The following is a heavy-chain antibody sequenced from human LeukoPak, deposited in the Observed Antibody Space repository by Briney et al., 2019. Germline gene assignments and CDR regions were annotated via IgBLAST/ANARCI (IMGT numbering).Heavy chain of an antibody. CDR1: GGSISSSSHY. CDR3: ARDHVPPASSSWGMPILRDGMDV. J-gene: IGHJ6*02. D-gene: IGHD6-13*01. Sequence: PSETLSLTCTVSGGSISSSSHYWGWIRQPPGKGLEWIGSIYYSGSTYYNPSLKSRVTISVDTSKNQLSLKLSSVTAADTAVYYCARDHVPPASSSWGMPILRDGMDVWGQGTTVTVSS. CDR2: IYYSGST. V-gene: IGHV4-39*07.